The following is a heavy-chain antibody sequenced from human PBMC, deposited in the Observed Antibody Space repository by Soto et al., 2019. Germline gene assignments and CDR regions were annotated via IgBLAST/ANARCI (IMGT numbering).Heavy chain of an antibody. Sequence: QVQLVESGGGVVQPGRSLRLSCAASGFTFSSYGMHWVRQAPGKGLEWVAVISYDGSNKYYADSVKGRFTISRDNSKNTLYLQMNSLRAEDTAVYYCAKGGGHSYGPDYWGQGTLVTVSS. J-gene: IGHJ4*02. CDR1: GFTFSSYG. V-gene: IGHV3-30*18. D-gene: IGHD5-18*01. CDR2: ISYDGSNK. CDR3: AKGGGHSYGPDY.